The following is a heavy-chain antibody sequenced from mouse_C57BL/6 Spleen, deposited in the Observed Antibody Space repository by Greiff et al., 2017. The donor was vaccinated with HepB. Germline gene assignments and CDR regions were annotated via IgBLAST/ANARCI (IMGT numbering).Heavy chain of an antibody. Sequence: VQLQQSGPGLVQPSQCLSITCTASGFSLTSYGVHWVRQSPGKGLEWLGVIWTGGSTDYNAAFMSRLSITKDNSKSQVFFKMNSLQADDTAIYYCAKGKVNYDYGYAMDYWGQGTSVTVSS. V-gene: IGHV2-5*01. J-gene: IGHJ4*01. D-gene: IGHD2-4*01. CDR3: AKGKVNYDYGYAMDY. CDR1: GFSLTSYG. CDR2: IWTGGST.